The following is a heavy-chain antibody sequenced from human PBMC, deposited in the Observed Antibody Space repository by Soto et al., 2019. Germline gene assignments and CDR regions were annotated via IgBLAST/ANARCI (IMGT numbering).Heavy chain of an antibody. Sequence: GSGPTLVNPTQTLTLTCTFSGFSLSTSGMCVSWIRQPPGKALEWLARIDWDDDKYYSTSLKTRLTISKDTSKNQVVLTMTNMDPVDTATYYCAREGIVERAGTGPPPPYNYYYYYGMDVWGQGTTVTVSS. CDR3: AREGIVERAGTGPPPPYNYYYYYGMDV. D-gene: IGHD6-19*01. V-gene: IGHV2-70*11. J-gene: IGHJ6*02. CDR2: IDWDDDK. CDR1: GFSLSTSGMC.